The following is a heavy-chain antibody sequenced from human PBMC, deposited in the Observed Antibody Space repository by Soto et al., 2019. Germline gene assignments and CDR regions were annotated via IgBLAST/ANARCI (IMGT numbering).Heavy chain of an antibody. V-gene: IGHV6-1*01. J-gene: IGHJ4*02. CDR2: TYYRSNWRH. CDR1: GDSVSINTAA. Sequence: SQTLSLTCSLSGDSVSINTAAGNLIRSSPSRGLEWLGRTYYRSNWRHDYAVSVKSRITVNPDTSKNHFSLQLNSVTPDDTAVYYCARGVAGSGFDLWGQGTLVTVS. CDR3: ARGVAGSGFDL. D-gene: IGHD6-19*01.